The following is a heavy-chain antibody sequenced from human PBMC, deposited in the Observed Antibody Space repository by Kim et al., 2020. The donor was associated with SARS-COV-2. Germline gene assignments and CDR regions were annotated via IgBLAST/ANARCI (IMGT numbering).Heavy chain of an antibody. CDR3: ARGRTTVTEFDP. CDR1: GGSFSGYY. V-gene: IGHV4-34*01. J-gene: IGHJ5*02. D-gene: IGHD4-17*01. Sequence: SETLSLTCAVYGGSFSGYYWSWIRQPPGKGLEWIGEINHSGSTNYNPSLKRRVTISVDTSKNQFSLNLNSVTAADTAVYYCARGRTTVTEFDPWGQGTLVTVSS. CDR2: INHSGST.